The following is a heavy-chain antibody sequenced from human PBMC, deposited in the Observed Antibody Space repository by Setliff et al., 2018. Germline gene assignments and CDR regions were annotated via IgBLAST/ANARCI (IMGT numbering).Heavy chain of an antibody. V-gene: IGHV4-34*01. Sequence: SETLSLTCAVYGGSFSGYYWSWIRQPPGKGLEWIGEINHSGSTNYNPSLKSRVTISVDTSKNQFSLKLSSVTAADTAVYYCVRVVPAAMYFDYWGQGTLVTVSS. J-gene: IGHJ4*02. CDR1: GGSFSGYY. CDR3: VRVVPAAMYFDY. D-gene: IGHD2-2*01. CDR2: INHSGST.